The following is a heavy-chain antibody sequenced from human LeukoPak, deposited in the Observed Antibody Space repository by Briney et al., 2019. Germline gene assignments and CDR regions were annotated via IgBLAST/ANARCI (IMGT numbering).Heavy chain of an antibody. J-gene: IGHJ4*02. CDR1: GFTFSSYG. Sequence: GGSLRLSCAASGFTFSSYGMHWVRQAPGKGLEWVAVIWYDGSNKYYADSVKGRFTISRDNSKNTLYLQMNSLRAEDTAVYYCAKGGCSSTSCELDYWGQGTLVTVSS. CDR3: AKGGCSSTSCELDY. V-gene: IGHV3-30*02. D-gene: IGHD2-2*01. CDR2: IWYDGSNK.